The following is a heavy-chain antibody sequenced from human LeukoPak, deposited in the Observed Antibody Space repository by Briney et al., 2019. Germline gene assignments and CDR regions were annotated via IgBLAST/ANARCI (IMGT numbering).Heavy chain of an antibody. CDR1: GFTVSSSY. D-gene: IGHD4-23*01. Sequence: GGSLRLSCAASGFTVSSSYMNWVRQAPGKGLEWVSIVYSGGSTYYADSVKGRFTISRDNSKNTLYLQMNSLRAGDTAVYYCARDSGGLDYWGQGTLVTVSS. J-gene: IGHJ4*02. CDR3: ARDSGGLDY. V-gene: IGHV3-66*01. CDR2: VYSGGST.